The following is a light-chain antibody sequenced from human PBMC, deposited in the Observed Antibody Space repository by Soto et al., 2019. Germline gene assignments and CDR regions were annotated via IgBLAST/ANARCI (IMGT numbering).Light chain of an antibody. V-gene: IGLV2-23*01. CDR3: CSYAGSSTVL. J-gene: IGLJ2*01. CDR2: EGS. CDR1: SSDVGRYNL. Sequence: QSVLTQPASVSGSPGQSITISCTGTSSDVGRYNLVSWYQQHPGKAPKLMIYEGSKRPSGVSNRFSGSKSGNTASLTISGLQAENEADYYCCSYAGSSTVLFGGGTQLTVL.